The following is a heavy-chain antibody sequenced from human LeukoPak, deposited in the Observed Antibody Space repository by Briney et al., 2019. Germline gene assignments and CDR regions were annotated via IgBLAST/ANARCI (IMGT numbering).Heavy chain of an antibody. V-gene: IGHV1-2*02. D-gene: IGHD2-2*01. CDR2: INPNSGGT. CDR1: GYTFTGYY. CDR3: AKSKNQLLLGPFGY. Sequence: ASVKVSCKASGYTFTGYYMHWVRQAPGQGLEWMGSINPNSGGTNYAQKFQGRVTMTRDTSISTAYMELSRLRSDDTAVHYCAKSKNQLLLGPFGYWGQGTLVTVSS. J-gene: IGHJ4*02.